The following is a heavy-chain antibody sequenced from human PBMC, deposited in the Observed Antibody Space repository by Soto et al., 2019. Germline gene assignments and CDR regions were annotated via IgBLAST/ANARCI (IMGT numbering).Heavy chain of an antibody. Sequence: QITLNESGPTVVRPTETLTLTCRASGFALTTSGAGVGWIRQSPGKAPEWLALIFWVEDKRYSASLNSRLTITNDALKTQVVMTLSDLDPTDTATLYSAHRVLRTGFRVVTTAAIDFVFWGQGTPVAVSS. J-gene: IGHJ4*02. V-gene: IGHV2-5*02. CDR1: GFALTTSGAG. CDR2: IFWVEDK. CDR3: AHRVLRTGFRVVTTAAIDFVF. D-gene: IGHD3-22*01.